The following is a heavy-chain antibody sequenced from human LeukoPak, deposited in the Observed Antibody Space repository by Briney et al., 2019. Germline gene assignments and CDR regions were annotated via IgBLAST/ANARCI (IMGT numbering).Heavy chain of an antibody. D-gene: IGHD7-27*01. CDR2: IYSDGTS. Sequence: GGSLRLSCAASGFTFSNSFMSWIRQAPGKGLEWVSVIYSDGTSYYADSVKARFSISRDNSKNSLYLQMNSLRVEDTAMYYCTKTGGPWDWGQGTLVTVSS. CDR3: TKTGGPWD. CDR1: GFTFSNSF. V-gene: IGHV3-53*01. J-gene: IGHJ4*02.